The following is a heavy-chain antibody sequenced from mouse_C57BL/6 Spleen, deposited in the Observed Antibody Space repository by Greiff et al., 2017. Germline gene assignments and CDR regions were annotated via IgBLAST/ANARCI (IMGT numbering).Heavy chain of an antibody. Sequence: EVKLVESGGDLVKPGGSLKLSCAASGFTFSSYGMSWVRPTPDKRLEWVATISSGGSYTYYPDSVKGRFTISRDNAKNTLYLQMSSLKAEDTAMYYCARDRAWFAYWGHGTLVTVSA. CDR1: GFTFSSYG. CDR3: ARDRAWFAY. D-gene: IGHD3-2*01. V-gene: IGHV5-6*02. J-gene: IGHJ3*01. CDR2: ISSGGSYT.